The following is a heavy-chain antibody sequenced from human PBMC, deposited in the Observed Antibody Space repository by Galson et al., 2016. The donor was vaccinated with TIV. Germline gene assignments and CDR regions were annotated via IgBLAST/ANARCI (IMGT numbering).Heavy chain of an antibody. CDR1: GFTFSTYA. CDR3: ARDHFRGVDYYYYGMDV. V-gene: IGHV3-23*01. D-gene: IGHD3-10*01. CDR2: VVGTGGTT. Sequence: SLRLSCAASGFTFSTYAMNWVRQAPGKGLEWVSGVVGTGGTTYYADSVKGRFTISRDNSKNTLYLQMNSLRVEDTAVYHCARDHFRGVDYYYYGMDVWGQGTTVTVSS. J-gene: IGHJ6*02.